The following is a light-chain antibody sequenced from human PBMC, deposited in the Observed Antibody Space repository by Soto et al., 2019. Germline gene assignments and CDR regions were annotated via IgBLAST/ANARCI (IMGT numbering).Light chain of an antibody. CDR1: QSVSSRY. J-gene: IGKJ2*01. Sequence: ETVLTQSPGTLSLSPGERATLSCRASQSVSSRYLAWYQQKPGQAPRLLIYGASNRATGIPDRFSGSGSGTEFILTISRLEPEDFAVYYCQQYITSPPMYTFGQGTKLEIK. CDR3: QQYITSPPMYT. V-gene: IGKV3-20*01. CDR2: GAS.